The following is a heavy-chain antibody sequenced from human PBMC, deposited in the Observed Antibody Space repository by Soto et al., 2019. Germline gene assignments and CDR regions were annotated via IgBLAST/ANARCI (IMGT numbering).Heavy chain of an antibody. J-gene: IGHJ4*02. D-gene: IGHD3-3*01. V-gene: IGHV4-4*07. CDR3: ARNGLSGYYAHSNFDY. CDR2: IYTSGST. CDR1: GGSISSYY. Sequence: SDTLSLTCTVSGGSISSYYWSWIRQPACKGLEWIGRIYTSGSTNYNPSLKSRVTISVDTSKNQFSLKLSSVTAADTAVYYCARNGLSGYYAHSNFDYWGKGTL.